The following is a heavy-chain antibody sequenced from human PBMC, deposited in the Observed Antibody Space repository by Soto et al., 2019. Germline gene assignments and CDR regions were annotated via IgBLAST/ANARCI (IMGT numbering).Heavy chain of an antibody. CDR2: IYDSGST. J-gene: IGHJ4*02. D-gene: IGHD6-19*01. V-gene: IGHV4-59*01. Sequence: KPSETLSLTCTVSGVSISSFYWSWIRQPPGKGLEYIGCIYDSGSTNFNPSLKSRVTMSVDTSRTQFSLKLSSVTAADTAVYYCAGSSGWTANYWGQGTLVTVSS. CDR1: GVSISSFY. CDR3: AGSSGWTANY.